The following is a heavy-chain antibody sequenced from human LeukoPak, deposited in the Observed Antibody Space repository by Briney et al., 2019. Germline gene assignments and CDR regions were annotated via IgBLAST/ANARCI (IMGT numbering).Heavy chain of an antibody. CDR1: GFTFSSYG. CDR3: ARVRKWFGELFPYFFDY. Sequence: PGGSLRLSCAASGFTFSSYGMHWVRQAPGKGLEWVAFIRYDGSNKYYADSVKGRFTISRDNSKNTLYLQMNSLRAEDTAVYYCARVRKWFGELFPYFFDYWGQGTLVTVSS. CDR2: IRYDGSNK. J-gene: IGHJ4*02. V-gene: IGHV3-30*02. D-gene: IGHD3-10*01.